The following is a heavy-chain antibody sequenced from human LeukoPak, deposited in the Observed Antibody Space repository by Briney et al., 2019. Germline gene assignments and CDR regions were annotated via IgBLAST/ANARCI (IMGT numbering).Heavy chain of an antibody. CDR2: INPNSGGT. D-gene: IGHD3-10*01. V-gene: IGHV1-2*04. CDR1: GYTFTGYY. CDR3: ARDRTYYYGSGSLDY. Sequence: ASVKVSCTASGYTFTGYYMHWVRQAPGQGLEWMGWINPNSGGTNYAQKFQGWVTMTRDTSISTAYMELSRLRSDDTAVYYCARDRTYYYGSGSLDYWGQGTLVTVSS. J-gene: IGHJ4*02.